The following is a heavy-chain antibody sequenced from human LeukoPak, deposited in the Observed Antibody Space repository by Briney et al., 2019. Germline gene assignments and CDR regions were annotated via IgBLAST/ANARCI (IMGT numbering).Heavy chain of an antibody. CDR3: VRVANWGLFDY. D-gene: IGHD7-27*01. J-gene: IGHJ4*02. Sequence: GGSLRLSCAASGFTFSSYSMNWVRQAPGKGLEWVSSISSSSSYIYYADSVEGRFTISRDNAKNSLYLQMNSLRAEDTAVYYCVRVANWGLFDYWGQGTLVTVSS. CDR2: ISSSSSYI. CDR1: GFTFSSYS. V-gene: IGHV3-21*01.